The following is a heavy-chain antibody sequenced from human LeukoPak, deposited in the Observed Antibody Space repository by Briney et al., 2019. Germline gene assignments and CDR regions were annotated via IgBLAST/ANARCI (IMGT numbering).Heavy chain of an antibody. J-gene: IGHJ5*02. V-gene: IGHV4-4*07. D-gene: IGHD2-21*01. CDR1: GGSINTYY. Sequence: PSETLSLTCTVSGGSINTYYWSWIRQPAGKGLEYIGRIYTSGSTNYNPSLKSRVTMSVDTSKNQFSLKLSSVTAADTAVYYRARAILRRIVGWAPFELSNWFDPWGQGTLVTVSS. CDR2: IYTSGST. CDR3: ARAILRRIVGWAPFELSNWFDP.